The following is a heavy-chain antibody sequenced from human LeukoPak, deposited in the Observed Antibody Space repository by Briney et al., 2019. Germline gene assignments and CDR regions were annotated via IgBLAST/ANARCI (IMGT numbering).Heavy chain of an antibody. CDR1: GFTFSNYW. CDR3: AREVGSSSLTFDY. CDR2: IWPSYSET. Sequence: GESLKISYKGSGFTFSNYWIGGVRQLPGKRLGGLGVIWPSYSETRYSPSFQGQVTISADKSITTAYLQWSSLKASDTAMYYCAREVGSSSLTFDYWGQGTLVTVPS. D-gene: IGHD2-2*01. J-gene: IGHJ4*02. V-gene: IGHV5-51*01.